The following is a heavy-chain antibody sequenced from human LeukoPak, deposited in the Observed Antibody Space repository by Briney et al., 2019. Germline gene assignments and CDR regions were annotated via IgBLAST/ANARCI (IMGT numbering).Heavy chain of an antibody. CDR1: GFTFSSYT. CDR2: IYSGGST. D-gene: IGHD6-13*01. CDR3: ARNGYSGSWYRN. J-gene: IGHJ4*02. Sequence: GGSLRLSCAASGFTFSSYTMSWVRQAPGKGLEWVSVIYSGGSTYYADSVKGRFTISRDNSKNTLYLQMNSLRAEDTAVYYCARNGYSGSWYRNWGQGTLVTVTS. V-gene: IGHV3-53*01.